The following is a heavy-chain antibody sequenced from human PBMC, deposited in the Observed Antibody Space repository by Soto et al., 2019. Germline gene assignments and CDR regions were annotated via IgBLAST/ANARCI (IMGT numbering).Heavy chain of an antibody. J-gene: IGHJ3*02. CDR3: AIDKGGAPPVHVFDI. CDR1: GFTFSIYS. D-gene: IGHD3-16*01. V-gene: IGHV3-48*01. Sequence: GGSLRLSCAASGFTFSIYSMNWVRQAPGKGLEWVSYIMPGSSHIFYADSVKGRFTISRDNAKNSLYLQMNSLRAEDTAVYYCAIDKGGAPPVHVFDIWGQRTMVTGS. CDR2: IMPGSSHI.